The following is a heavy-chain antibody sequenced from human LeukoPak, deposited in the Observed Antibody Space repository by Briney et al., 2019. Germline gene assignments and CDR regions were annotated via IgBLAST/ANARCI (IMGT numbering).Heavy chain of an antibody. J-gene: IGHJ4*02. CDR2: ISSRGTYI. V-gene: IGHV3-21*01. D-gene: IGHD3-10*01. CDR1: GFTSSTYT. CDR3: ARDGITMVRGVTVFDY. Sequence: GGSLRLSCAASGFTSSTYTLNWVRQAPGKGLEWVSSISSRGTYIYYAESVKGRFTISRDNAKNSLSLQMNNLRAEDSAVYYCARDGITMVRGVTVFDYWGQGTLVTVSS.